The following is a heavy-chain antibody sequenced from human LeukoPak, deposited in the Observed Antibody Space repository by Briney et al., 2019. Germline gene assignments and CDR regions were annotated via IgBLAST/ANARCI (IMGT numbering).Heavy chain of an antibody. Sequence: GGSLRLSCAASGFIFSGFAMSWVRQAPGKGLEWVSAISVGGGNTYYADSVRGRFTISRDNSKNTLYLQMNSLGGDDTAVYYCARTGYDILTGTKKEVDYWGQGTLVTVSS. D-gene: IGHD3-9*01. J-gene: IGHJ4*02. CDR3: ARTGYDILTGTKKEVDY. CDR1: GFIFSGFA. CDR2: ISVGGGNT. V-gene: IGHV3-23*01.